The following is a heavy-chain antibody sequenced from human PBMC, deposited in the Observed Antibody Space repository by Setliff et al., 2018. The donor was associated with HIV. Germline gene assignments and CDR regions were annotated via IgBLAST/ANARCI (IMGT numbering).Heavy chain of an antibody. CDR2: IYTSGST. V-gene: IGHV4-4*09. J-gene: IGHJ5*02. CDR3: ARDRHSSGLGSYGP. D-gene: IGHD3-10*01. CDR1: GGSFSDYY. Sequence: SETLSLTCTVSGGSFSDYYRSWIRQPPGKGLEWIGYIYTSGSTNYNPSLKSRVTISVDTSRNQFSLRVTSVTAADTAVYFCARDRHSSGLGSYGPWGPGILVTVSS.